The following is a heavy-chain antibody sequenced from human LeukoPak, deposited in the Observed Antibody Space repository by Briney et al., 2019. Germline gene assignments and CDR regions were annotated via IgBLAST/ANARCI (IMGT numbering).Heavy chain of an antibody. D-gene: IGHD4-17*01. CDR1: GFTFSSYA. V-gene: IGHV3-23*01. CDR3: AKEEGDYGDYGDPYEIDY. J-gene: IGHJ4*02. CDR2: ISGSGGST. Sequence: GGSLRLSCAASGFTFSSYAMSWVRQAPGKGLEWVSAISGSGGSTYYADSVKGRFTISRDNSKNTLYLQMNSLRAEDTAVYYCAKEEGDYGDYGDPYEIDYWGQGTLVTVSS.